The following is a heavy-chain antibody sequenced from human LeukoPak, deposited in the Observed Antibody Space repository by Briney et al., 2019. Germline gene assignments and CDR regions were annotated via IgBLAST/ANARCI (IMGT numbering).Heavy chain of an antibody. CDR1: GFTFDDYG. V-gene: IGHV3-20*04. CDR2: INWNGGST. D-gene: IGHD5-18*01. CDR3: ARDLSGYSPAY. Sequence: GGSLKLSCAASGFTFDDYGMSWVRQAPGKGLEWVSGINWNGGSTGYADSVKGRFTISRDNAKNSLYLQMNSLRAEDTALYYCARDLSGYSPAYWGQGTLVTVSS. J-gene: IGHJ4*02.